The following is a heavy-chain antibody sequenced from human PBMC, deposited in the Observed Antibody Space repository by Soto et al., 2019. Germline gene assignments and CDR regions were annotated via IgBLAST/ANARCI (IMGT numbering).Heavy chain of an antibody. D-gene: IGHD2-2*02. J-gene: IGHJ4*02. CDR2: IYYSGST. CDR3: ARDLGYCSSTSCDTPGV. CDR1: GGSVSSGSYY. V-gene: IGHV4-61*01. Sequence: QVQLQESGPGLVKPSETLSLTCTVSGGSVSSGSYYWSWIRQPPGKGLEWIGYIYYSGSTDYNPPLKSRVTISLDTSKNQFSLKLSSVTAADTAVYYCARDLGYCSSTSCDTPGVWGQGTLVTVSS.